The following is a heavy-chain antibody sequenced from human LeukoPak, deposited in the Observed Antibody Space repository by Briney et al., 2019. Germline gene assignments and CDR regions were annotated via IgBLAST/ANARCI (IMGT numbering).Heavy chain of an antibody. J-gene: IGHJ4*02. V-gene: IGHV4-59*10. CDR3: ARGRSSSWLDY. CDR2: IYTSGST. Sequence: SETLSLTCAVYGGSFSSYYWSWIRQPAGKGLEWIGRIYTSGSTNYNPSLKGRVTMSVDTSKNQFSLKLSSVTAADTAVYYCARGRSSSWLDYWGQGTLVTVSS. CDR1: GGSFSSYY. D-gene: IGHD6-13*01.